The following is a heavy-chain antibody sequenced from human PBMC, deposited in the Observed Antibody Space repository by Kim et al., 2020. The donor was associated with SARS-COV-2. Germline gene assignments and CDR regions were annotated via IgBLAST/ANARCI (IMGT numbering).Heavy chain of an antibody. V-gene: IGHV4-4*07. Sequence: SETLSLTCTVSGGSISSYYWSWIRQPAGKGLEWIGRIYTSGSTNYNPSLKSRVTMSVDTSKNQFSLKLSSVTAADTAVYYCARGPRSSGWTPAGWFDPWGQGTLVTVSS. CDR1: GGSISSYY. D-gene: IGHD6-19*01. CDR3: ARGPRSSGWTPAGWFDP. CDR2: IYTSGST. J-gene: IGHJ5*02.